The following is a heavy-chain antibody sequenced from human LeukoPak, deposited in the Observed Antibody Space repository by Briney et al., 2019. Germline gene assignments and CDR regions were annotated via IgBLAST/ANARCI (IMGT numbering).Heavy chain of an antibody. CDR2: MNPNSGNT. D-gene: IGHD1-26*01. J-gene: IGHJ4*02. CDR1: GYTFTSYD. CDR3: ARATSGSYGEFDY. V-gene: IGHV1-8*01. Sequence: ASVKVSCKASGYTFTSYDINWVRQATGQGLEWMGWMNPNSGNTDYAQKFQGRVTMTRNTSISTAYVELSSLRSEDTAVYYCARATSGSYGEFDYWGQGTLVTVSS.